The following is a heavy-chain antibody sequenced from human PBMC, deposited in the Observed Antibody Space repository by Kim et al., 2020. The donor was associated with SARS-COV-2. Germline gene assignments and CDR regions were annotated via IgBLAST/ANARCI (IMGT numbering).Heavy chain of an antibody. CDR3: ARASSTRNWFDP. J-gene: IGHJ5*02. Sequence: NYNPSLKIRVTISVDTSKNPFSLKLSSVTAADTAVYYCARASSTRNWFDPWGQGTLVTVSS. D-gene: IGHD6-13*01. V-gene: IGHV4-34*01.